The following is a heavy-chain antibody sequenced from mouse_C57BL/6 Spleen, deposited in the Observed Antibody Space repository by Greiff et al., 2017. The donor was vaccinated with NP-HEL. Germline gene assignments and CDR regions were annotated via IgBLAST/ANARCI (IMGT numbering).Heavy chain of an antibody. Sequence: VQLMESGPGLVQPSQSLSITCTVSGFSLTSYGVHWVRQSPGKGLEWLGVIWSGGSTDYNAAFISRLSISKDNSKSQVFFKMNSLQADDTAIYYCARISSPYGSSYTAMDYWGQGTSVTVSS. J-gene: IGHJ4*01. CDR3: ARISSPYGSSYTAMDY. V-gene: IGHV2-2*01. D-gene: IGHD1-1*01. CDR1: GFSLTSYG. CDR2: IWSGGST.